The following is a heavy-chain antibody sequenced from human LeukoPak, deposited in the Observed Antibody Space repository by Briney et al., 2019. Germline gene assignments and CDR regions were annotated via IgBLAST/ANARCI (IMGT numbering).Heavy chain of an antibody. J-gene: IGHJ4*02. CDR1: GFAFSTYG. CDR2: LSFDGSSE. CDR3: AKGSGSSGWNDLLGVVDY. V-gene: IGHV3-30*18. Sequence: GGSLRLSCAASGFAFSTYGIHWVRQAPGKGLEWVAVLSFDGSSEYYADSVKGRFTVSRDNSKNTLYLQMNSMRDEDTAVYYCAKGSGSSGWNDLLGVVDYWGQGTLVTVSS. D-gene: IGHD6-19*01.